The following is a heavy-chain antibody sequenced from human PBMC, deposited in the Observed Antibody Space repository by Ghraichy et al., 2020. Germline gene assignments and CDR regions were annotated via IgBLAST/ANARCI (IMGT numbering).Heavy chain of an antibody. CDR3: AKDLGYSSEGMDY. D-gene: IGHD6-25*01. Sequence: LSLTCAASGFTFSGYGMHWVRQAPGKGLQWVTVISYDGSSKYYADSVKGRFTISRDNSKNMLYLQMNSLRAEDTAVYYCAKDLGYSSEGMDYWGQGTLVTVSS. J-gene: IGHJ4*02. CDR2: ISYDGSSK. V-gene: IGHV3-30*18. CDR1: GFTFSGYG.